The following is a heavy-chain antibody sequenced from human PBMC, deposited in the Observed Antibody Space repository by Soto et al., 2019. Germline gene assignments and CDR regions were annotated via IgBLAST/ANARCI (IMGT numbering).Heavy chain of an antibody. Sequence: ASVKVSFKASGYTFTGYYMHWVRQAPGQGLEWMGWINPNSGGTNYAQKFQGRVTMTRDTSISTAYMELSRLRSDDTAVYYCARPLDYDFWSGFPYGMDVWGQGTTVTVSS. J-gene: IGHJ6*02. D-gene: IGHD3-3*01. CDR3: ARPLDYDFWSGFPYGMDV. V-gene: IGHV1-2*02. CDR1: GYTFTGYY. CDR2: INPNSGGT.